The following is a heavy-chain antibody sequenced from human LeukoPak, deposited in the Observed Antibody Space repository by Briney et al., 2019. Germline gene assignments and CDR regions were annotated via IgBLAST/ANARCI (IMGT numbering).Heavy chain of an antibody. D-gene: IGHD3-3*01. CDR1: GGSFSGYY. CDR2: INHSGGT. V-gene: IGHV4-34*01. Sequence: SETLSLTCAVYGGSFSGYYWSWIRQPPGKGLEWIGEINHSGGTNYNPSLKSRVTISVDTSKNQFSLKLSSVTAADTAVYYCARVITRNYYTYYYGMDVWGQGTTVTVSS. CDR3: ARVITRNYYTYYYGMDV. J-gene: IGHJ6*02.